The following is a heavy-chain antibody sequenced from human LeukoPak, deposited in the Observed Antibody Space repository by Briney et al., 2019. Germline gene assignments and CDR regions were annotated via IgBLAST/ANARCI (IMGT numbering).Heavy chain of an antibody. CDR2: INPSDGST. D-gene: IGHD3-16*01. CDR3: ARVRGGGYWYFDL. Sequence: ASVKVSCKASGYTFGSYYMHWVRQAPGQGLEWMGLINPSDGSTIYAQKFQGRVTMTRDTSTSTVYMELSSLASEDTAVYYCARVRGGGYWYFDLWGRGTLVTVSS. V-gene: IGHV1-46*01. CDR1: GYTFGSYY. J-gene: IGHJ2*01.